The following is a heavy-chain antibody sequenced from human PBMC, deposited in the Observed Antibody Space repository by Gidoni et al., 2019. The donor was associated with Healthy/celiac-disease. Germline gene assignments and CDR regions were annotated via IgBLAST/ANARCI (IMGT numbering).Heavy chain of an antibody. CDR2: ISGSGGST. V-gene: IGHV3-23*01. CDR1: GFPFSSYA. Sequence: EVQLLESGGGLVQPGGSLRLSCAASGFPFSSYAMSWVRQAPGKGLEWVSAISGSGGSTYYADSVKGRFTISRDNSKNTLYLQMNSLRAEDTAVYYCAKVNDFWSGYRGGLDYWGQGTLVTVSS. CDR3: AKVNDFWSGYRGGLDY. D-gene: IGHD3-3*01. J-gene: IGHJ4*02.